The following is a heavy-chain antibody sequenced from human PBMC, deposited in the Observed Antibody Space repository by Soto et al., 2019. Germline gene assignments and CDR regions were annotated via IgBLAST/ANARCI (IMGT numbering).Heavy chain of an antibody. CDR2: INRGASGT. V-gene: IGHV3-7*01. D-gene: IGHD4-17*01. J-gene: IGHJ4*02. CDR1: GFLFFGYL. Sequence: GWSLRLSCAGSGFLFFGYLVSWVRHAPGEGVEWGAMINRGASGTNYFDSGKGRFTISRDNAQKPPSLQKNNPRAQDTAVYNNATVDTAEIQTGAYLGEGTQATVS. CDR3: ATVDTAEIQTGAY.